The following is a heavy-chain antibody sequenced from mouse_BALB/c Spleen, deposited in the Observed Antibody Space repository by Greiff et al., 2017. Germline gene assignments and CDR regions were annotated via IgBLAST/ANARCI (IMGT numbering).Heavy chain of an antibody. D-gene: IGHD4-1*01. CDR1: GYTFTDYE. CDR3: TRGNWGSY. V-gene: IGHV1-15*01. Sequence: VQLQQSGAELVRPGASVTLSCKASGYTFTDYEMHWVKQTPVHGLEWIGAIDPETGGTAYNQKFKGKATLTADKSSSTAYMELRSLTSEDSAVYYCTRGNWGSYWGQGTLVTVSA. CDR2: IDPETGGT. J-gene: IGHJ3*01.